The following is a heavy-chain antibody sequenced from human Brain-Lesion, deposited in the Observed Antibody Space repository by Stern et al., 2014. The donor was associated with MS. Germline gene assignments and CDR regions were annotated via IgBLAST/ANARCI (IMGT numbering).Heavy chain of an antibody. Sequence: EVQLVQSGGDLVQPGGSLRLSCVASGFTFSDYWLTWVRQAPGKGLQWVANINQDGSDKNYVDSVKGRFTISRDNAKNSLYLQMNSLRVDDTAVYYCARIDRGNYDFWSGYYDYWFDTWGQGTLVTVSS. J-gene: IGHJ5*02. CDR2: INQDGSDK. V-gene: IGHV3-7*01. CDR1: GFTFSDYW. CDR3: ARIDRGNYDFWSGYYDYWFDT. D-gene: IGHD3-3*01.